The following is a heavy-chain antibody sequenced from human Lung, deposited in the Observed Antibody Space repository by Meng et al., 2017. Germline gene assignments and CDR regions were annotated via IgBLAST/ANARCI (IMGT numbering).Heavy chain of an antibody. V-gene: IGHV3-33*01. CDR3: ARGGWYSSSSRVDY. CDR1: GFTFSSYG. Sequence: QGPVVESGGGVVRPWGSLILSCAAFGFTFSSYGRHWVRQAPGKGLEWVAVIWYDGSNKYYADSVKGRFTISRDNSKNTLYLQMNSLRAEDTAVYYCARGGWYSSSSRVDYWGQGTLVTVSS. CDR2: IWYDGSNK. J-gene: IGHJ4*02. D-gene: IGHD6-13*01.